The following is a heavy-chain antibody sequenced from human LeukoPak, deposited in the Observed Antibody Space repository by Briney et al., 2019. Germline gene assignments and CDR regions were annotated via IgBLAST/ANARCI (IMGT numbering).Heavy chain of an antibody. CDR3: ARETYYYDSSGYELFDP. D-gene: IGHD3-22*01. Sequence: GGSLRLSCAASGFMFDDYALHWVRRGPGKGLEWVSLISGDGVSTFYADSVKGRFTISRDNAKNSLYLQMNSLRAEDTAVYYCARETYYYDSSGYELFDPWGQGTLVTVSS. CDR1: GFMFDDYA. CDR2: ISGDGVST. V-gene: IGHV3-43*02. J-gene: IGHJ5*02.